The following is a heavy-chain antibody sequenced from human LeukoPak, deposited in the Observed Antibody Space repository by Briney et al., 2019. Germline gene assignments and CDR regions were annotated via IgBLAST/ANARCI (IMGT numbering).Heavy chain of an antibody. CDR2: ISGSGGST. Sequence: QAGGSLRLSCAASGFTFSSSAMSWVRQAPGKGLQWVLVISGSGGSTYYADSVKGRFTISRDNSKNTLYLQMNSLRAEDTAVYYCAKDRDYGSGSYNNYYYMDVWGKGITVTVSS. J-gene: IGHJ6*03. V-gene: IGHV3-23*01. D-gene: IGHD3-10*01. CDR1: GFTFSSSA. CDR3: AKDRDYGSGSYNNYYYMDV.